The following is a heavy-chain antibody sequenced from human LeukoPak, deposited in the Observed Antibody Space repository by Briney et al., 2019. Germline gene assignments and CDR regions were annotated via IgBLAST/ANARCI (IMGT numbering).Heavy chain of an antibody. CDR3: ASHSGSDFEQFAAVW. D-gene: IGHD1-26*01. J-gene: IGHJ4*02. CDR2: IYPGDSDT. Sequence: GESLKISCKGSGYSFTSYWIGWVRQMPGKGLEWMGIIYPGDSDTRYSPSFQGQVTISADKSISTAYLQWSSLKASDTAMYYCASHSGSDFEQFAAVWWGQGTLVTVSS. V-gene: IGHV5-51*01. CDR1: GYSFTSYW.